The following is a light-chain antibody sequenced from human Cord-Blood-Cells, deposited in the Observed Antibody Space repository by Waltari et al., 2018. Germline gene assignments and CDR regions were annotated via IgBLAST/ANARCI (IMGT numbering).Light chain of an antibody. CDR1: SGHSSYA. J-gene: IGLJ3*02. V-gene: IGLV4-69*01. CDR2: LNSDGSQ. CDR3: QTWGTGNWV. Sequence: QLVLTQSPSASASLGASVKLTCTLSSGHSSYAIAWHQQQPEKGPRYLMKLNSDGSQSKGDGIPVRFSGSSSGAGRYLTISSLQSEDEADYYCQTWGTGNWVFGGGTKLTVL.